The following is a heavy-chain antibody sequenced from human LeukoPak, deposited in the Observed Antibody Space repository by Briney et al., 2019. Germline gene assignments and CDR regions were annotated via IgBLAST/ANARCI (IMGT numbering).Heavy chain of an antibody. J-gene: IGHJ5*02. CDR1: DGSFGGYH. CDR2: ITYGGTT. CDR3: VRGRYCSSAICYDWFDP. V-gene: IGHV4-34*01. D-gene: IGHD2-2*01. Sequence: SETLSLTCGVYDGSFGGYHWNWIRQPPGKRLEWIGEITYGGTTNYNPSLRSRVTMSVDTSKKQFSLKLTSVTAADTAVYYCVRGRYCSSAICYDWFDPWGPGTHVSVSS.